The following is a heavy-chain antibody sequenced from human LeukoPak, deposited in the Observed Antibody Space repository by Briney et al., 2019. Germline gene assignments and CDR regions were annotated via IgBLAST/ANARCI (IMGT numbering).Heavy chain of an antibody. V-gene: IGHV1-69*13. CDR3: AREERGAFDI. Sequence: GASVKVSCKASGYTFTNFDINWVRQAPGQGLEWMGGIIPIFGTANYAQKFQGRVTITADESTSTAYMELSSLRSEDTAVYYCAREERGAFDIWGQGTMVTVSS. J-gene: IGHJ3*02. CDR2: IIPIFGTA. D-gene: IGHD1-1*01. CDR1: GYTFTNFD.